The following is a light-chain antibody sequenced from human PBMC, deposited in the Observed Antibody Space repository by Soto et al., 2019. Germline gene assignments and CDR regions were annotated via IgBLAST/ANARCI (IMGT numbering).Light chain of an antibody. CDR1: SSDVGSYNL. J-gene: IGLJ1*01. CDR3: CSYAGSSTFYV. CDR2: EVS. Sequence: QFALTQPASVSGAAGQAITISCTGTSSDVGSYNLVSWYQQHPGKAPKLMIYEVSKRPSGVSNRFSGSKSGNTASLTISGLQAEDEADYYCCSYAGSSTFYVFGTGTKVTVL. V-gene: IGLV2-23*02.